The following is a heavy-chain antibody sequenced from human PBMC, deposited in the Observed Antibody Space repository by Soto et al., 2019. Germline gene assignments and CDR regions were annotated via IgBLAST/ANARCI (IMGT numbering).Heavy chain of an antibody. CDR1: GGSISTYY. Sequence: QVQLQESGPGLVKPSETLSLTCTVSGGSISTYYWNWIRQSAGQGLECIGRVYISGSTNYHPSLKSRVAMSVDTANHQFSLKVTSVTAADTAVYYCARGGRDGFDIWGQGTMVTVSS. CDR2: VYISGST. V-gene: IGHV4-4*07. CDR3: ARGGRDGFDI. J-gene: IGHJ3*02.